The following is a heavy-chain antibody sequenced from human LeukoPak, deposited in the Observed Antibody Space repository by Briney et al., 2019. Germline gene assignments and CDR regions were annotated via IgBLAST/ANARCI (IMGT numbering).Heavy chain of an antibody. CDR3: ARGDCSGGSCYLSLTTIDY. D-gene: IGHD2-15*01. CDR2: FSGSGGST. V-gene: IGHV3-48*01. CDR1: GFTFRSYG. J-gene: IGHJ4*02. Sequence: PGGSLRLSWAAPGFTFRSYGMTWVRQAPGKGLEWVPAFSGSGGSTYDADTVKSRFTISRDNAKNSLYLQMSSLRAEDTAVYYCARGDCSGGSCYLSLTTIDYWGQGTLVTVSS.